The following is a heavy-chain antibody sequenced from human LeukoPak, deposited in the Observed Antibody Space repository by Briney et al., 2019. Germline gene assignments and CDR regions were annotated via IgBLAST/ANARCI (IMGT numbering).Heavy chain of an antibody. CDR2: INHGGDT. CDR3: GRGYGSGTMLV. Sequence: SETLSLTCAVYGGSFSGYYWNWIRQPPGKGLEWIGEINHGGDTNYNPSLKSRVTISVDTSKKQFSLKVRSVTAADTAVYYCGRGYGSGTMLVWGKGTTVTVSS. J-gene: IGHJ6*03. D-gene: IGHD3-10*01. CDR1: GGSFSGYY. V-gene: IGHV4-34*01.